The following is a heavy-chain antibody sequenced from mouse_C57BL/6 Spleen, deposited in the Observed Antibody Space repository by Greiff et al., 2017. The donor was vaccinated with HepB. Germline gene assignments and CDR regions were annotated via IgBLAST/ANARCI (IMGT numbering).Heavy chain of an antibody. V-gene: IGHV5-12*01. CDR3: ARPLDSSGSWFAY. Sequence: EVQGVESGGGLVQPGGSLKLSCAASGFTFSDYYMYLVRQTPEKRLEWVAYISNGGGSTYYPDTVKGRFPISRDKAKNTLYLQMSRLKSEDTAMYYCARPLDSSGSWFAYWGQGTLVTVSA. CDR2: ISNGGGST. CDR1: GFTFSDYY. J-gene: IGHJ3*01. D-gene: IGHD3-2*02.